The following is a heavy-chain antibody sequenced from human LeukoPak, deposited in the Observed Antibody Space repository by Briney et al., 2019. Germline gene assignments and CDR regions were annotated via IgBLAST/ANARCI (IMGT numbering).Heavy chain of an antibody. CDR2: ISSSGNTK. CDR1: GFTFSSYE. J-gene: IGHJ4*02. V-gene: IGHV3-48*03. CDR3: AKLDYYDTH. D-gene: IGHD3-22*01. Sequence: GGSLRLSCAASGFTFSSYEMKWVRQAPGKGLEWVSYISSSGNTKYYADSVKGRFTISRDNSKNTLYLQMNSLRAEDTAVYFCAKLDYYDTHWGQGTLVTVSS.